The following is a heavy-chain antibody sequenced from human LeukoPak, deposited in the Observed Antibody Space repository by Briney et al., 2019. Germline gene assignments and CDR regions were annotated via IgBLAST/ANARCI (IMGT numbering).Heavy chain of an antibody. D-gene: IGHD6-19*01. V-gene: IGHV4-34*01. CDR3: ARGQSIAVAGTWGYYLDY. CDR2: VNDSGST. CDR1: GGSFSGYY. J-gene: IGHJ4*02. Sequence: SETLSLTCAVYGGSFSGYYWSWIRQPPGKGLEWMGEVNDSGSTNYNPSLKSRVTISEDTSKNQFSLKLSSVTAADTAVYYCARGQSIAVAGTWGYYLDYWGQGTLVTVSS.